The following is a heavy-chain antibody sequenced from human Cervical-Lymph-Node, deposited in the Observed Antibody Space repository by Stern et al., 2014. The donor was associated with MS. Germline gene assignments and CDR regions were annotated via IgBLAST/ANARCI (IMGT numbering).Heavy chain of an antibody. CDR1: GHTLSELA. Sequence: VQLVESRAEVKKPGASVTVSCNVAGHTLSELAMHWMRQLPTRGLEWMGQFDPEDGETFYAQQFLGRLSMTEDTSTGTAYMTLTALRSEDTAVYYCATDLVVKWGPGTLVTVSS. CDR3: ATDLVVK. J-gene: IGHJ4*02. D-gene: IGHD2-15*01. V-gene: IGHV1-24*01. CDR2: FDPEDGET.